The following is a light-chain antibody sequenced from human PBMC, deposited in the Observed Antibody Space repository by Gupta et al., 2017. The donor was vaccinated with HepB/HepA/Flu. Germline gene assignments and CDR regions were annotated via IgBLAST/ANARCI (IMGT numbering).Light chain of an antibody. J-gene: IGKJ1*01. CDR3: QQYNNWPET. V-gene: IGKV3-15*01. CDR1: QSVCSK. CDR2: GTF. Sequence: ERVMTQSPATLSVSPGERATLSCRASQSVCSKLAWYQQKPGQAPRLLIYGTFTGASGIPARFNGSESGTEFTLTISSLQSEDFAVYYCQQYNNWPETFGQGTKVEIK.